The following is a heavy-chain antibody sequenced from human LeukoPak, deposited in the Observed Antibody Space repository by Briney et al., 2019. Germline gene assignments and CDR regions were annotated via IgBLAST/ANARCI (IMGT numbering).Heavy chain of an antibody. D-gene: IGHD6-13*01. CDR3: AKDPTAAAGYVFDY. CDR1: GFTFSSYA. V-gene: IGHV3-30*04. CDR2: ISYDGSNK. J-gene: IGHJ4*01. Sequence: GGSLRLSCAASGFTFSSYAMHWVRQAPGKGLEWVAVISYDGSNKYYADSVKGRFTISRDNSKNTLFLQMNSLRGEDTAVYYCAKDPTAAAGYVFDYWGQGTLVTVSS.